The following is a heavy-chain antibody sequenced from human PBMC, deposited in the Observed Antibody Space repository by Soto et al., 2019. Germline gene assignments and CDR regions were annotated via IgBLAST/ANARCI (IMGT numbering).Heavy chain of an antibody. Sequence: SETLSLTCTVSGGSISSYYWSWIRQPPGKGLEWIGYIYYSGSTNYNPSLKSRVTISVDTSKNQFSLKLSSVTAADTAVYYCTRDRGSSGWYGGYYGMDVWGQGTTVTVSS. CDR2: IYYSGST. CDR3: TRDRGSSGWYGGYYGMDV. V-gene: IGHV4-59*01. CDR1: GGSISSYY. J-gene: IGHJ6*02. D-gene: IGHD6-19*01.